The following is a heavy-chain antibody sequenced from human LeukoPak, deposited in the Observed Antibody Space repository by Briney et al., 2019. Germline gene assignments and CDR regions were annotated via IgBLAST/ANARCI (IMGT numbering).Heavy chain of an antibody. D-gene: IGHD1-14*01. V-gene: IGHV3-23*01. CDR2: IRVSGANT. CDR3: AKGPDTNFMDY. Sequence: GGSLRLSRAASGFTFSSYAMSWVRQAPGKGLEWVSFIRVSGANTFYADSVKGRFTISRDNSKNTLYLQMNSLRAEDTAVYYCAKGPDTNFMDYWGQGTLVTVSS. J-gene: IGHJ4*02. CDR1: GFTFSSYA.